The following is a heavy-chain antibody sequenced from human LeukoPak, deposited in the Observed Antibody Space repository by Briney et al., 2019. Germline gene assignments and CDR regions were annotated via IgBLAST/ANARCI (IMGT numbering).Heavy chain of an antibody. CDR1: GNSISSGHYY. CDR3: AADRGIS. Sequence: SQTLSLTCTVSGNSISSGHYYWSWIRQSPGKGLEWIGYIYYSGNTYYSPSLKSRVTMSVDTSKNQFSLKLRSVTAADTAVYYCAADRGISWGQGILVAVSS. J-gene: IGHJ5*02. D-gene: IGHD3-10*01. CDR2: IYYSGNT. V-gene: IGHV4-30-4*01.